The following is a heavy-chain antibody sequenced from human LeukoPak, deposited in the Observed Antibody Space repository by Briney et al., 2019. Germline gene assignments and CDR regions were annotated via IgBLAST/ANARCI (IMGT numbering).Heavy chain of an antibody. CDR3: AIRSASPYSYWFDP. CDR2: IYPGDSDT. J-gene: IGHJ5*02. V-gene: IGHV5-51*01. CDR1: GYSSTSYW. Sequence: GESLKISCQGSGYSSTSYWIGWVRQMPGKGLEWMGIIYPGDSDTRYSPSFQGQVTISADKSISTAYLQWSSLKASDTAMYYCAIRSASPYSYWFDPWGQGTLVTVSS. D-gene: IGHD3-10*01.